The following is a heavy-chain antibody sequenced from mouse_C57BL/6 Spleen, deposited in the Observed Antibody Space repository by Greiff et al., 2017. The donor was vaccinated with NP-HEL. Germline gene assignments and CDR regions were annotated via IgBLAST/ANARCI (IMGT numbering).Heavy chain of an antibody. CDR3: AREEVGYDGHYAMDY. CDR2: IDPNSGGT. D-gene: IGHD2-14*01. Sequence: QVPLQQPGAELVQPGASVTLSCKASVYTFTSYWMHCVQQRPGRGLEWIGRIDPNSGGTKYNEKFKSKATLTVDKPSSTAYMQLSSLTSEDSAVYYCAREEVGYDGHYAMDYWGQGTSVTVSS. J-gene: IGHJ4*01. CDR1: VYTFTSYW. V-gene: IGHV1-72*01.